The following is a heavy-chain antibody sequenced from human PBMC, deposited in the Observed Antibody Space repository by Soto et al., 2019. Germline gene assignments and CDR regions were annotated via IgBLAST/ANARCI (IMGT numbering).Heavy chain of an antibody. D-gene: IGHD3-9*01. CDR2: ISSNGGST. Sequence: EVQLVESGGGLVQPGGSLRLSCAASGFTFSSYAMHWVRQAPGKGLEYVSAISSNGGSTYYANSVKGRFTISRDNSKNTLYLQMGCLRAEDMAVYYCARVVWYYDILTGPFDYWGQGTLVTVSS. CDR1: GFTFSSYA. V-gene: IGHV3-64*01. J-gene: IGHJ4*02. CDR3: ARVVWYYDILTGPFDY.